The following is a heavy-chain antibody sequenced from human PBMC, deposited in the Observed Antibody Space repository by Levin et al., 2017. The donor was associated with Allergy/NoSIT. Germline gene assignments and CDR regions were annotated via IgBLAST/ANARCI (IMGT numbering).Heavy chain of an antibody. J-gene: IGHJ4*02. CDR2: INSGGSAT. D-gene: IGHD2-2*01. CDR1: GFTFSTYW. CDR3: AKGGCSATSCLDY. Sequence: AASVKVSCAVSGFTFSTYWMHWVRHAPGKGLVWVSRINSGGSATDYADSVKGRFTISRDNARNTLYLQMNSLSAEDTAVYYCAKGGCSATSCLDYWGQGTLVTVSS. V-gene: IGHV3-74*01.